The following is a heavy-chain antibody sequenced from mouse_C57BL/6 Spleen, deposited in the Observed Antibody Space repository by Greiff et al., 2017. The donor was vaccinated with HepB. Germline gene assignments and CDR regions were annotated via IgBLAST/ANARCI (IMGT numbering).Heavy chain of an antibody. D-gene: IGHD1-1*01. CDR2: ISDGGSYT. CDR3: AREGTTVVATDWYFDV. Sequence: EVMLVESGGGLVKPGGSLKLSCAASGFTFSSYAMSWVRQTPEKRLEWVATISDGGSYTYYPDNVKGRFTISRDNAKNNLYLQMSQLKSEDTAMYYCAREGTTVVATDWYFDVWGTGTTVTVSS. V-gene: IGHV5-4*01. J-gene: IGHJ1*03. CDR1: GFTFSSYA.